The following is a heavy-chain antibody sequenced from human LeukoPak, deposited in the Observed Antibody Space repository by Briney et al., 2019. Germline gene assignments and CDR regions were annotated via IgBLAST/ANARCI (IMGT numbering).Heavy chain of an antibody. CDR2: IYPGDSDT. D-gene: IGHD2-2*02. J-gene: IGHJ4*02. CDR3: ARTGDCSSTSCYSLVY. CDR1: GYSFTSYW. Sequence: GESLKISCKGSGYSFTSYWIGWVRQMPGKGLEWMGIIYPGDSDTRYSPSFQGQVTISADKSISTAYLQWSSLKASDTAMYYCARTGDCSSTSCYSLVYWGQGTLVTVSS. V-gene: IGHV5-51*01.